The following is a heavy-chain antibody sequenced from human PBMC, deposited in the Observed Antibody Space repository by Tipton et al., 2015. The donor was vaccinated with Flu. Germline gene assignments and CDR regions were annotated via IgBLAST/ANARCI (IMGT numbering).Heavy chain of an antibody. J-gene: IGHJ6*02. CDR1: GGSISSGNYF. CDR3: ARAESSLWAGHYYGLDV. Sequence: LRLSCNVSGGSISSGNYFWNWIRQPAGKGLEWIGRIHTSGTTYYKPSLKSRVTISLDTSKNHFSLRLTSVTAADTALYFCARAESSLWAGHYYGLDVWGQGTTVTVSS. CDR2: IHTSGTT. D-gene: IGHD6-19*01. V-gene: IGHV4-61*02.